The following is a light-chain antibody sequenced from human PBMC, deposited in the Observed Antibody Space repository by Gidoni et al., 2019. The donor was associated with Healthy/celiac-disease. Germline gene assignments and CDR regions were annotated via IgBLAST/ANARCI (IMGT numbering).Light chain of an antibody. Sequence: QSALIQPASVSGSSGQSITISCTGTSSDVGGYNYVSWYQQHPGKAPKLIIYDVSNRPSGVSNRFSGSKSGNTASLTISGLQAEDEADYYCSSYTSSSTWVFGGGTKLTVL. V-gene: IGLV2-14*03. CDR1: SSDVGGYNY. J-gene: IGLJ3*02. CDR3: SSYTSSSTWV. CDR2: DVS.